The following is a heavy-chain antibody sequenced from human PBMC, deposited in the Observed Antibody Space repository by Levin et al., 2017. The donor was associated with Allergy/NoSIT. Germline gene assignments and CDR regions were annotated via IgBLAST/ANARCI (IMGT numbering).Heavy chain of an antibody. CDR1: GFTFSHFW. CDR2: IKQDGSEK. D-gene: IGHD1-1*01. J-gene: IGHJ4*02. CDR3: AAHNTGAY. V-gene: IGHV3-7*01. Sequence: HGESLKISCAASGFTFSHFWMIWVRQAPGKGLEWVANIKQDGSEKFYVDSVRGRFAISRDNARNSLYLQMNSLKAEDTAVYYCAAHNTGAYWGQGTLVTVSS.